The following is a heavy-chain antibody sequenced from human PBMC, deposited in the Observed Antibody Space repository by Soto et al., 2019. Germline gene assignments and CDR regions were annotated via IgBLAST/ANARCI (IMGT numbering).Heavy chain of an antibody. CDR1: GYTFTSYA. Sequence: GASVKASCKASGYTFTSYAINWVRQATGQGPEWMGWMNPNSGNTGYAQKFQGRVTMTRNTSISTAYMELSSLRSEDTAVYYGARGRAGYYLVWGQGTLVTVSS. J-gene: IGHJ4*02. V-gene: IGHV1-8*01. CDR2: MNPNSGNT. CDR3: ARGRAGYYLV. D-gene: IGHD3-9*01.